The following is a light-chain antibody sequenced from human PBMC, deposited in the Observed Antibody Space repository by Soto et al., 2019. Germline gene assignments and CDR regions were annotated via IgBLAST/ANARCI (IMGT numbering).Light chain of an antibody. V-gene: IGKV1-39*01. CDR1: QSISTF. Sequence: DIQMTQSPSSLSASVGDRITITCRASQSISTFLNWYQQKPGKATKLLIYAASTLQSGVPSGFSGSGSGTDFALTISSLQPEDFATYFCQQSYTTPQSWTFGQGTKVDI. J-gene: IGKJ1*01. CDR2: AAS. CDR3: QQSYTTPQSWT.